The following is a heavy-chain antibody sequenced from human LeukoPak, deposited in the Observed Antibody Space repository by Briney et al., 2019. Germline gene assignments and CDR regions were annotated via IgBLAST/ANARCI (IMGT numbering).Heavy chain of an antibody. D-gene: IGHD4-23*01. CDR1: GFTFDRFA. CDR2: ISGDGFTT. Sequence: GWSLRLSCAASGFTFDRFAMHWVRQAPGKGLEWVSLISGDGFTTYYVDSVKGRFTMSRDNSKNSLYLQMKSLRTEDTALYYCGRDHVYGGADYWGQGTLVTVSS. J-gene: IGHJ4*02. V-gene: IGHV3-43*02. CDR3: GRDHVYGGADY.